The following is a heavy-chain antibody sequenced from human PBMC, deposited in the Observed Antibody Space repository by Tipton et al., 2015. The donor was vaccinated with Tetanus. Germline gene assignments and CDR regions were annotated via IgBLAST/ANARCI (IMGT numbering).Heavy chain of an antibody. V-gene: IGHV3-7*03. CDR2: IKQDGTDY. D-gene: IGHD3-3*01. Sequence: SLRLSCAASGFTFSSQWMSWVRQAPGKGLEWVANIKQDGTDYRYVDSVRGRFTISRDNSRDTLFLQMNSLRVDDTAVYYCVSSPRFRTGRFESWGQGTHVTVSS. CDR3: VSSPRFRTGRFES. CDR1: GFTFSSQW. J-gene: IGHJ4*02.